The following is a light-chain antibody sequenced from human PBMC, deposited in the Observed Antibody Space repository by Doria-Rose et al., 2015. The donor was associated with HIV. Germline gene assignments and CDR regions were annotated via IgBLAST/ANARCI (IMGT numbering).Light chain of an antibody. CDR1: SSDVGSYNL. J-gene: IGLJ3*02. V-gene: IGLV2-23*02. CDR2: EVS. CDR3: YSYVDSSTVV. Sequence: QSALIQPASVSGSPGQSITISSTGTSSDVGSYNLVSWYQQYPGKAPKLMIFEVSKRPSGMSNRFSGSKSGHTASLTLSGLQAEDEADYYCYSYVDSSTVVFGGGTKLTVL.